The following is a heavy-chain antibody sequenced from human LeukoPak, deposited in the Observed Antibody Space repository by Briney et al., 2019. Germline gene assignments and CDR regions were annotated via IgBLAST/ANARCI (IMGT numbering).Heavy chain of an antibody. CDR1: GYSFSGYY. CDR2: INPNSGAT. V-gene: IGHV1-2*02. Sequence: ASVKVSCKASGYSFSGYYMHWVRQAPGQGLEWMGRINPNSGATNYAQKFQGRVTMTRDTSISTAYMELSRLRSDDTAVYYCARHLPPQDYYYYYMDVWGKGTTVTVSS. CDR3: ARHLPPQDYYYYYMDV. J-gene: IGHJ6*03.